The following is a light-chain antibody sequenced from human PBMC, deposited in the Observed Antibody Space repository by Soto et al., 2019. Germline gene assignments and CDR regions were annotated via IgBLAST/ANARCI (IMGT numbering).Light chain of an antibody. V-gene: IGKV3-20*01. CDR3: QQYGNSPWT. J-gene: IGKJ1*01. Sequence: EIVLTQSPGTLSLSPGARATLSCRASQSVSSSHFAWYQHKPGQAPRLLIYGTSSRATGISDRFSGSGSGTDSTLTISRLEPEDFAVYYCQQYGNSPWTFGQGTKVEIK. CDR2: GTS. CDR1: QSVSSSH.